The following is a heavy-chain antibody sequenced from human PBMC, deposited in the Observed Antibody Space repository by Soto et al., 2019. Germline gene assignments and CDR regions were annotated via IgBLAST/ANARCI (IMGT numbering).Heavy chain of an antibody. CDR3: AKDLAARPYYYGMDV. V-gene: IGHV3-9*01. CDR2: ISWNSGSI. D-gene: IGHD6-6*01. Sequence: EVRLVESGGGLVQPGRSLRLSCAASGFTFDDYAMHWVRQAPGKGLEWVSGISWNSGSIGYADSVKGRFTISRDNAKNSLYLQMNSLRAEDTALYYCAKDLAARPYYYGMDVWGQGTTVTVSS. J-gene: IGHJ6*02. CDR1: GFTFDDYA.